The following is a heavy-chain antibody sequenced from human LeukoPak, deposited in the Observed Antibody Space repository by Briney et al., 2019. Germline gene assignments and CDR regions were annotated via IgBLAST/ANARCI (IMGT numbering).Heavy chain of an antibody. CDR1: GDSISRSGFY. D-gene: IGHD4-23*01. CDR2: MFYGETN. V-gene: IGHV4-39*01. Sequence: PSETLSLTCTVSGDSISRSGFYWGWIRQPPGKGLEWIGSMFYGETNSYNPSLKSRVIISLDTSKNQFSLNLNSVTAADTAVYYCARLERGRNDGTQYWGQGTLVTVSS. CDR3: ARLERGRNDGTQY. J-gene: IGHJ4*02.